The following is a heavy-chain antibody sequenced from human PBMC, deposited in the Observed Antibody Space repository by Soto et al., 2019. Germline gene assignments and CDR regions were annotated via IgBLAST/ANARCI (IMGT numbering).Heavy chain of an antibody. Sequence: GASANVSCKSSGFTFTTSSVQLWRQARGQRLEWIGWIVVGSGNTNYAQKFQERVTITRDMSTSTAYMELSSLRSEDTAVYYCATDLELRHHDAFDSWGQGTMVTVSS. CDR3: ATDLELRHHDAFDS. J-gene: IGHJ3*02. V-gene: IGHV1-58*01. CDR2: IVVGSGNT. CDR1: GFTFTTSS. D-gene: IGHD1-7*01.